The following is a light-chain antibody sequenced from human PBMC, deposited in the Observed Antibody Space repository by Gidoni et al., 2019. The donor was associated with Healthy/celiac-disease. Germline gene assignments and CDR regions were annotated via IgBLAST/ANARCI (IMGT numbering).Light chain of an antibody. J-gene: IGKJ1*01. CDR2: WAS. V-gene: IGKV4-1*01. CDR1: QSVLYSSNNKNY. Sequence: DLVMTQSPDSLAVSLGERATINCKSSQSVLYSSNNKNYLAWYQQKPGQPPKLLIYWASTRESGVPDRFSGSGSGTDFTLTISSLQAEDVAVYYCQQYYSTPRTFXXXTKVEIK. CDR3: QQYYSTPRT.